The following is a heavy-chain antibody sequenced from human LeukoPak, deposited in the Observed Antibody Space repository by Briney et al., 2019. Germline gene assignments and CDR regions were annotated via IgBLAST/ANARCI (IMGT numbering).Heavy chain of an antibody. Sequence: SVKVSCKASGGTFSSYAISWVRQAPGQGLEWMGRIIPILGIANYAQKFQGRVTITADKSTSTAYMELSSLRSEDTAVYYCARVRGYYYDSSGYYGFDYWGQGTLVTVSS. CDR3: ARVRGYYYDSSGYYGFDY. D-gene: IGHD3-22*01. V-gene: IGHV1-69*04. J-gene: IGHJ4*02. CDR1: GGTFSSYA. CDR2: IIPILGIA.